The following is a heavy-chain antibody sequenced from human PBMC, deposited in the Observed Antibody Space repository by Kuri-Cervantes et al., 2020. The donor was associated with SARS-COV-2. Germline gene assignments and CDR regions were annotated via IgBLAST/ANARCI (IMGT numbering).Heavy chain of an antibody. CDR1: GYTFTSYG. CDR3: ARGGYYDFWNYYYMDV. Sequence: ASVKVSCKASGYTFTSYGISWVRQAPGQGLEWMGWISAYNGNTNYAQKLQGRVTMTTDTSTSTAYMELSSLRSEDTAVYYCARGGYYDFWNYYYMDVWGKGTTVTVSS. D-gene: IGHD3-3*01. CDR2: ISAYNGNT. J-gene: IGHJ6*03. V-gene: IGHV1-18*04.